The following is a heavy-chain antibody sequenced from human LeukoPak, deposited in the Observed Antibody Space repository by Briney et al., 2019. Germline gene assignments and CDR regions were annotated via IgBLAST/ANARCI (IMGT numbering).Heavy chain of an antibody. Sequence: GESLKISCKGSGYSFTSYWIGWVRQMPGKGLEWMGIIYPGDSDTRYSPSFQGQVTISADKSISTAYLQWSSLKASDTAMYYCASSPGWRGVRPGSFAYWGQGTLVTVSS. V-gene: IGHV5-51*01. CDR1: GYSFTSYW. D-gene: IGHD3-10*01. CDR3: ASSPGWRGVRPGSFAY. CDR2: IYPGDSDT. J-gene: IGHJ4*02.